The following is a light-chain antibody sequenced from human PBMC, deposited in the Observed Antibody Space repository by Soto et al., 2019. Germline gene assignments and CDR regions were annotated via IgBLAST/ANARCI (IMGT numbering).Light chain of an antibody. Sequence: AIQTTQSPSSLSASVGDRVTIACRASQVIRNDLGWYQQKPGKAPKLLIYAASTLHSGVPSRFSGSGSATEFTLTISTLHPDDFATYYCVQDYDYPRTFGQGTKVDIK. CDR2: AAS. CDR1: QVIRND. V-gene: IGKV1-6*01. CDR3: VQDYDYPRT. J-gene: IGKJ1*01.